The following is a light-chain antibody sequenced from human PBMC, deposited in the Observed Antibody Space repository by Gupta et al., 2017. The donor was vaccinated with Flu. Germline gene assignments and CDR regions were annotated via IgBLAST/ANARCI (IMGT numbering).Light chain of an antibody. CDR2: GAS. CDR1: HSHGYNY. Sequence: GTPSVPPAKTGTLSCTVSHSHGYNYLDWYQQKLGQPPSLLIYGASNRATGIPDRFSGSGSGTDFTLIISRVEPEDFGVYYCKQSGSTPYTFGQGSKLEIK. J-gene: IGKJ2*01. V-gene: IGKV3-20*01. CDR3: KQSGSTPYT.